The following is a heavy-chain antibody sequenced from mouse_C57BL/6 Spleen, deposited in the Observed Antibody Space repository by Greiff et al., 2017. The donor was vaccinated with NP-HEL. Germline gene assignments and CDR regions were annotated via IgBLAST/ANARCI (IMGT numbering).Heavy chain of an antibody. J-gene: IGHJ3*01. CDR3: ASQDDYAWCAY. D-gene: IGHD2-4*01. CDR1: GFTFSSYG. V-gene: IGHV5-6*01. CDR2: ISSGGSYT. Sequence: EVQRVESGGDLVKPGGSLKLSCAASGFTFSSYGMSWVRQTPDKRLEWVATISSGGSYTYYPDSVKGRFTISRDNAKNTLYLQRSRLKAEDTAMYYCASQDDYAWCAYWGQGTLVTVSA.